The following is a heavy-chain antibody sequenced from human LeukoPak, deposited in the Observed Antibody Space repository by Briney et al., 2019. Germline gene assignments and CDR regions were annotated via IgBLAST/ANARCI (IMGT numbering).Heavy chain of an antibody. J-gene: IGHJ4*02. D-gene: IGHD2-2*01. V-gene: IGHV1-24*01. CDR2: FDPEDGET. Sequence: SVKVSCKVSGYTLTELSMHWVRQAPGKGLEWMGTFDPEDGETIYAQKFQGRVTMTEDTSTDTAYMELSSLRSEDTAVYYCATAHCTSTSCYLTSAPDYWGQGTLVTVSS. CDR3: ATAHCTSTSCYLTSAPDY. CDR1: GYTLTELS.